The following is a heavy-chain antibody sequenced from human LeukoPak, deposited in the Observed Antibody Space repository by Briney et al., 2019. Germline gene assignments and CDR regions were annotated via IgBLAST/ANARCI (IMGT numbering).Heavy chain of an antibody. CDR1: GYTLTELS. CDR3: ATDRYCSSTSCYDFDY. J-gene: IGHJ4*02. CDR2: FDPEDGET. Sequence: ASVKVSCKVSGYTLTELSMHWVRQAPGKGLEWMGGFDPEDGETIYALKFQGRVTMTEDTSTDTAYMELSSLRSEDTAVYYCATDRYCSSTSCYDFDYWGQGTLVTVSS. V-gene: IGHV1-24*01. D-gene: IGHD2-2*01.